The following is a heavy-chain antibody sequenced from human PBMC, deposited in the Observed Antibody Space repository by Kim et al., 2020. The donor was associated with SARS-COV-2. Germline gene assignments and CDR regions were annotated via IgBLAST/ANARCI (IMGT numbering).Heavy chain of an antibody. D-gene: IGHD6-19*01. V-gene: IGHV5-51*01. CDR2: IYPGDSDT. CDR1: GYSFTSYW. Sequence: GESLKISCKGSGYSFTSYWIGWVRQMPGKGLEWMGIIYPGDSDTRYSPSFQGQVTISADKSISTTYLQWSSLKASDTAMYYCARRVSSGWSDDAFDIWGQGTMVTVSS. J-gene: IGHJ3*02. CDR3: ARRVSSGWSDDAFDI.